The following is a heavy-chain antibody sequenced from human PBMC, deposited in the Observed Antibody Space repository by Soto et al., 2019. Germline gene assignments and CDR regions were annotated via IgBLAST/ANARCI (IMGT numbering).Heavy chain of an antibody. CDR1: RDRVSSNTAA. D-gene: IGHD3-22*01. V-gene: IGHV6-1*01. J-gene: IGHJ3*01. CDR3: ERVPARVTYYYASSGYGNAFDL. CDR2: TYYRSKWYN. Sequence: SQTLSLTSAISRDRVSSNTAAWNWIKQSTSRCLAWLGRTYYRSKWYNDYAVSVKSRITINPDTSKNQFSLQLNSVTPEDTAVYYCERVPARVTYYYASSGYGNAFDLWGQGTMVTVSS.